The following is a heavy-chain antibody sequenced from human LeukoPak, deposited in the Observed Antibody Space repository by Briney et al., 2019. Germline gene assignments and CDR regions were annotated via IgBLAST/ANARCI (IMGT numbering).Heavy chain of an antibody. CDR2: ISHDGNNK. CDR1: GITFSSYG. D-gene: IGHD6-6*01. J-gene: IGHJ1*01. Sequence: GGSLRLSCAASGITFSSYGMYWVRQAPGKGLEWVAVISHDGNNKYYADSVKGRFTISGDNSKNTLYLQMNSLRAEDTAVYYCARDRGSSPEYFQHWGQGTLVTVSS. V-gene: IGHV3-30*03. CDR3: ARDRGSSPEYFQH.